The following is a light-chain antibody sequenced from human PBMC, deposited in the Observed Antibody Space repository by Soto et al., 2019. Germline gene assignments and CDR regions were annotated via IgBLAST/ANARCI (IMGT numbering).Light chain of an antibody. CDR3: QQYNNWPPIT. J-gene: IGKJ5*01. CDR2: GAS. Sequence: EVLMTQSPATLSVSPGERATLSYRASQSVSSNVAWYQQQPGQAPRLLIYGASTRANGIPARFSGSGSGTEFSLSISSLQSEDFAVYYCQQYNNWPPITFGQGTRLEI. CDR1: QSVSSN. V-gene: IGKV3-15*01.